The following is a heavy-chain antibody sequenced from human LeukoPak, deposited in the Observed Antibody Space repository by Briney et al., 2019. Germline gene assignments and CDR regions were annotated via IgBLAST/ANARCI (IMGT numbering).Heavy chain of an antibody. CDR2: ISYDGSNK. D-gene: IGHD3-10*01. V-gene: IGHV3-30*04. CDR3: ARDRASMVRGVKASRFDP. Sequence: PGGSLRLSCAASGFTFSSYAMHWVRQAPGKGLEWVAVISYDGSNKYYADSVKGRFTISRDNSKNTLYLQMNSLRAEDTAVYYCARDRASMVRGVKASRFDPWGQGTLVTVSS. CDR1: GFTFSSYA. J-gene: IGHJ5*02.